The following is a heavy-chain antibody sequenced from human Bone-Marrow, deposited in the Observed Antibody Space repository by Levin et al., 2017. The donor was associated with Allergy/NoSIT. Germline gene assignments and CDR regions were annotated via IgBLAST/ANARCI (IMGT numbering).Heavy chain of an antibody. CDR1: GFTFSLYS. D-gene: IGHD2/OR15-2a*01. V-gene: IGHV3-21*01. Sequence: GESLKISCTVSGFTFSLYSMNWVRQAPGKGLEWVSSISSSGTDMYNADSVKGRFTISRDNAKNSLNLQMSSLRAEGTAVYYCARGIIGDVRVAHKEAFDIWGQGTMVTVSS. CDR3: ARGIIGDVRVAHKEAFDI. CDR2: ISSSGTDM. J-gene: IGHJ3*02.